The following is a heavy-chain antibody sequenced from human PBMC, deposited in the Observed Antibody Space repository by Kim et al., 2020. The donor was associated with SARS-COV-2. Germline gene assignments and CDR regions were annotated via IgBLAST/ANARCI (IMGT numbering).Heavy chain of an antibody. J-gene: IGHJ2*01. Sequence: SETLSLTCAVYGGSFSGYYWSWIRQPPGKGLEWIGEINHSGSTNYNPSLKSRVTISVDTSKNQFSLKLSSVTAADTAVYYCARCPRGGCSGGSCYGSYWYFDLWGRGTLVTVSS. CDR1: GGSFSGYY. CDR2: INHSGST. CDR3: ARCPRGGCSGGSCYGSYWYFDL. D-gene: IGHD2-15*01. V-gene: IGHV4-34*01.